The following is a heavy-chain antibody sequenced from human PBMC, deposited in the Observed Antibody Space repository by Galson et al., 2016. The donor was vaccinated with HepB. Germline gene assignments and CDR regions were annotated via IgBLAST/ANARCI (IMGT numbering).Heavy chain of an antibody. Sequence: SVKVSCKVSGYTVSELSMHWVRQAPGKGLEWMGGFRPEDGERIYAQKFQGRVTMTEDTSTDTAYMELSSLRSEDTAVYYCATDDRGLRMPIFDNWGQGTRGTVSS. J-gene: IGHJ4*02. D-gene: IGHD2-2*01. CDR1: GYTVSELS. V-gene: IGHV1-24*01. CDR2: FRPEDGER. CDR3: ATDDRGLRMPIFDN.